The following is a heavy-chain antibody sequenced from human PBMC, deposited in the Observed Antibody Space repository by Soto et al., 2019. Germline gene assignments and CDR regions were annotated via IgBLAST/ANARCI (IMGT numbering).Heavy chain of an antibody. J-gene: IGHJ4*02. Sequence: VGSLRLSCAASGFTFSMSAMTWVRQAPGKGPEWVSTTGLNGRTTYYADSVKGRFTVSRDNSKNTLDLHMSSLRAEDTAVYYCATVHSTSRSFDYWGQGTLVTVSS. CDR2: TGLNGRTT. V-gene: IGHV3-23*01. CDR3: ATVHSTSRSFDY. CDR1: GFTFSMSA. D-gene: IGHD6-6*01.